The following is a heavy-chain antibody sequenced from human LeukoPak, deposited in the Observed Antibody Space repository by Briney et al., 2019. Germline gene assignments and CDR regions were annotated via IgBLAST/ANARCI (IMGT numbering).Heavy chain of an antibody. CDR3: ARLYSYGLLFPHYFDY. D-gene: IGHD5-18*01. CDR2: IYPGDSDT. Sequence: GESLKISCKGSGYSFTSYWIGWVRQMPGKGLEWMGIIYPGDSDTRYSPSFQGQVTISADKSISTAYLQWSSLKASDTAMCYCARLYSYGLLFPHYFDYWGQGTLVTVSS. CDR1: GYSFTSYW. J-gene: IGHJ4*02. V-gene: IGHV5-51*01.